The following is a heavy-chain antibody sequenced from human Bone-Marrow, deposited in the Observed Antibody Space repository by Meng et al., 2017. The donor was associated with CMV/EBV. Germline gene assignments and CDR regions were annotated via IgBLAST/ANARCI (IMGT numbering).Heavy chain of an antibody. CDR2: ISSSSSYI. V-gene: IGHV3-21*01. Sequence: CNFSSYSMNWVRQAPGKGLEWVSSISSSSSYIYYADSVKGRFTISRDNAKNSLYLQMNSLRAEDTAVYYCARYYDILTAHPYYFDYWGQGTLVTVSS. J-gene: IGHJ4*02. CDR1: CNFSSYS. D-gene: IGHD3-9*01. CDR3: ARYYDILTAHPYYFDY.